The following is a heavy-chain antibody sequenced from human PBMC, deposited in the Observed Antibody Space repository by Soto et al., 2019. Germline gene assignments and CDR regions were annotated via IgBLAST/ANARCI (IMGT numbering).Heavy chain of an antibody. D-gene: IGHD3-3*01. CDR1: GFTFSSCA. J-gene: IGHJ4*02. Sequence: QVQLVESGGGVVQPGRSLRLSCAASGFTFSSCAMHWVRQAPGNGLEWVALISYDGSNKYYADSVKGRFTISRDNSKNTLYLQMNSLRAEDTAVYYCARDKRDLRFLEWSYYFDYWGPGTLVTVSS. V-gene: IGHV3-30-3*01. CDR2: ISYDGSNK. CDR3: ARDKRDLRFLEWSYYFDY.